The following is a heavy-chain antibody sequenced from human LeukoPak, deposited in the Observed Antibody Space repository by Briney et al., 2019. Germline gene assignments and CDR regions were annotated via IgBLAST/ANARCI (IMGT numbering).Heavy chain of an antibody. CDR2: IYTSGST. V-gene: IGHV4-4*07. J-gene: IGHJ3*02. Sequence: SETLSLTCTVSGGSISSYYWSWIRQPAGKGLEWIGRIYTSGSTNYNPSLKSRVTMSVDTSKNQFSLKLSSVTAADTAVYYCARDSASVFEDAFDIWGQGTMVTVSS. CDR3: ARDSASVFEDAFDI. D-gene: IGHD5-18*01. CDR1: GGSISSYY.